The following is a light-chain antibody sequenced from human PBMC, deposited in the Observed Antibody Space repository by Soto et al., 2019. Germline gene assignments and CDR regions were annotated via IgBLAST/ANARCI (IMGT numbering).Light chain of an antibody. CDR3: QQYGRPQT. CDR1: QSVSSN. J-gene: IGKJ1*01. CDR2: GAS. V-gene: IGKV3-20*01. Sequence: TLSCSLHERATLSYRASQSVSSNLAWYQLKPGQAPRLLIYGASSRATGIPDRFSGSGSGTDFTLTISRLEPEDFAVYYCQQYGRPQTFGEGTKVDIK.